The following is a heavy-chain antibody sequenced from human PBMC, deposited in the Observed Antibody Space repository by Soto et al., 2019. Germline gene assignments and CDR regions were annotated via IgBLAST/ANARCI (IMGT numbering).Heavy chain of an antibody. CDR3: AREYTAMVRGWFDP. Sequence: GGSLRLCCAAAGFTFSDYYMSWIRQAPGKGLEWVSYISSSGSTIYYADSVKGRFTISRDNAKNSLYLQMNSLRAEDTAVYYCAREYTAMVRGWFDPWGQGTLVTVSS. D-gene: IGHD5-18*01. CDR1: GFTFSDYY. V-gene: IGHV3-11*01. J-gene: IGHJ5*02. CDR2: ISSSGSTI.